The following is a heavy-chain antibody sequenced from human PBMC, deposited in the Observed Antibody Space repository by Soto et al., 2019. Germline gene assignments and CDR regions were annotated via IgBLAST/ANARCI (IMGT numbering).Heavy chain of an antibody. CDR3: ARADRGSIGADYYYYGMDV. D-gene: IGHD6-6*01. CDR1: GFTVSSNY. CDR2: IYSGGST. Sequence: EVQLVESGGGLIQPGGSLRLSCAASGFTVSSNYMSWVRQAPGKGLEWVSVIYSGGSTYYADSVKGRFTISRDNSKNTLYLQMNSLRAEDTAVYYCARADRGSIGADYYYYGMDVWGQGTTVTVSS. V-gene: IGHV3-53*01. J-gene: IGHJ6*02.